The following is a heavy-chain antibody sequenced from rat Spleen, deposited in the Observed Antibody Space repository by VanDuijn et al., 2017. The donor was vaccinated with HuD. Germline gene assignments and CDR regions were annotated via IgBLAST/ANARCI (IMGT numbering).Heavy chain of an antibody. V-gene: IGHV5-22*01. CDR2: ISYDGTTT. D-gene: IGHD1-11*01. Sequence: EVQLVESGGGLVQPGRSMKLSCAASGFTFSNYDMAWVRQAPTKGLEWVASISYDGTTTYYRDFVKGRFTISRDNAKSTLYLQMDSLRSEDTATYYCTRHGGLRNWVAYWGQGTLVTVSS. J-gene: IGHJ3*01. CDR1: GFTFSNYD. CDR3: TRHGGLRNWVAY.